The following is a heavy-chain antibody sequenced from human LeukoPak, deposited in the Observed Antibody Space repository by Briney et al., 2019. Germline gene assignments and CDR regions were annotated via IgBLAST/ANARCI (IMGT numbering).Heavy chain of an antibody. J-gene: IGHJ6*02. CDR2: IKSKTDGGTV. V-gene: IGHV3-15*01. Sequence: GGSLRLSCAASGFTFSNAWMSWVRQAPGKGLEWVGRIKSKTDGGTVDYTAPVKGRFTISRDDSQNTLYLHMNSLKTEDTAVYYCTTTGNYGSGSYYRSDYYGMDVWGQGTTVTVSS. CDR3: TTTGNYGSGSYYRSDYYGMDV. CDR1: GFTFSNAW. D-gene: IGHD3-10*01.